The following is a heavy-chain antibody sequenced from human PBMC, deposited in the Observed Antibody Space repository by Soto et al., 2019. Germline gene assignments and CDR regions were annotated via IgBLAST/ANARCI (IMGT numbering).Heavy chain of an antibody. Sequence: QVPLVQSGAEVKKPGASVRVSCEASGYTFSDYYMHWVRQAPGQGLEWMGWINPKSGVRDYAQKFQGRVTLTRDTSTSTAYMELSRLRSDDTAVYFCARESLYYYYYGMDVWGQGTTVTVSS. CDR2: INPKSGVR. J-gene: IGHJ6*02. V-gene: IGHV1-2*02. CDR3: ARESLYYYYYGMDV. CDR1: GYTFSDYY.